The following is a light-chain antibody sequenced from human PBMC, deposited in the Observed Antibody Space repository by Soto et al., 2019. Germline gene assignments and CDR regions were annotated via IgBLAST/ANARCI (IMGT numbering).Light chain of an antibody. CDR1: QGIDSS. CDR2: AAS. V-gene: IGKV1-9*01. Sequence: ILLTQSPSSLSASVGDRVTITCRASQGIDSSFAWYQQKPGKAPKLLIYAASSLQSGVPSRFSGSGSGTDFTLTISSLQPEDFATYSCQPLHDYPITFGQGTRLE. J-gene: IGKJ5*01. CDR3: QPLHDYPIT.